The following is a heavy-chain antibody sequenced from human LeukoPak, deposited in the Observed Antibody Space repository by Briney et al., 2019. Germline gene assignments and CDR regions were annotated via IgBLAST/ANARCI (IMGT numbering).Heavy chain of an antibody. D-gene: IGHD6-13*01. J-gene: IGHJ1*01. CDR2: IKPDTGGA. Sequence: ASVKDSCMAPVDSFTGYYIHWVRQAPGHGLGWGGWIKPDTGGANSSQKFRGRVTMTRDTAISTAYMELSSLISGDTAMYYCVGEYSGTSAAGTAEFYQHWGEGTLVTVSS. V-gene: IGHV1-2*02. CDR1: VDSFTGYY. CDR3: VGEYSGTSAAGTAEFYQH.